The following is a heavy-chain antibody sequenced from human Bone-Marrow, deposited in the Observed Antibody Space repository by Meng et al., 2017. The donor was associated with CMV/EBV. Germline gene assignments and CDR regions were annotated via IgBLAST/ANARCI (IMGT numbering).Heavy chain of an antibody. Sequence: SSSSSSSYWGWIRQPPGKGLEWIGSIYYSGSTYYNPSLKSRVTISVDTSKNQFSLKLSSVTAADTAVYYCARESSSGWYAKGNWFDPWGQGTLVTVSS. CDR3: ARESSSGWYAKGNWFDP. J-gene: IGHJ5*02. CDR2: IYYSGST. D-gene: IGHD6-19*01. V-gene: IGHV4-39*07. CDR1: SSSSSSSY.